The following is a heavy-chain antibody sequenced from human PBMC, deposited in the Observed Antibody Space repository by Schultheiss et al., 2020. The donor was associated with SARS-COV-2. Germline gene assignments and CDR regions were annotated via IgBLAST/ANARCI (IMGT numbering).Heavy chain of an antibody. CDR2: IYWDDDK. CDR1: GSSLSTSGVG. D-gene: IGHD2-2*01. Sequence: SGPTLVKPTQTLTLTCSLSGSSLSTSGVGVGWIRQPPGKALEWLALIYWDDDKRYSPSLKSRLTITKDTSKNQVVLTMTNMDPVDTATYYCAHAPIVVVPGRGSYYYYMDVWGKGTTVTVSS. J-gene: IGHJ6*03. CDR3: AHAPIVVVPGRGSYYYYMDV. V-gene: IGHV2-5*02.